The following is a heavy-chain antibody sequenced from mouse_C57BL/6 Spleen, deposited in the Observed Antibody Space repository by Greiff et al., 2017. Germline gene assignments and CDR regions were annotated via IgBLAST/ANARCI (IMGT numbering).Heavy chain of an antibody. CDR3: AKRVGYYYGRSYDYFDD. V-gene: IGHV1-64*01. D-gene: IGHD1-1*01. J-gene: IGHJ2*01. Sequence: QVQLQQPGAELVKPGASVKLSCKASGYTFTSYWMHWVKQRPGQGLEWIGMIHPNSGSTNYNEKFKGKATLTVDKSTSTAYMQLSSLTSEDSAVXYCAKRVGYYYGRSYDYFDDWGPGTTLTVSS. CDR2: IHPNSGST. CDR1: GYTFTSYW.